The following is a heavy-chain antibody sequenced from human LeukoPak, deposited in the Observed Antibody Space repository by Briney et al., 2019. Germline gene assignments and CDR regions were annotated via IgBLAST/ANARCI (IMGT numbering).Heavy chain of an antibody. CDR1: GGSISSYY. J-gene: IGHJ4*02. Sequence: PSETLSLTCTVSGGSISSYYWNWIRQPPGKGLEWIGYIYYSGTTNYNPSLKSRVSMSVDTSKNQFSLKLSSVTAADTAVYYCARVTGYRIEDYFDYWGRGTLVTVSS. CDR2: IYYSGTT. D-gene: IGHD6-13*01. V-gene: IGHV4-59*01. CDR3: ARVTGYRIEDYFDY.